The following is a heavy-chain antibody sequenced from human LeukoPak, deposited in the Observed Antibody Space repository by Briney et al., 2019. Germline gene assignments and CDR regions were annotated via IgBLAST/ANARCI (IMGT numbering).Heavy chain of an antibody. J-gene: IGHJ6*02. CDR3: ARDNGTPTEDYGMDV. Sequence: GGSLTLSCAASGFTFSSYSMNWVRQAPGKGLEWVSSISSSSSYIYYADSVKGRFTISRDNAKNSLYLQMNSLRAEDTAVYYCARDNGTPTEDYGMDVWGQGTTVTVSS. CDR2: ISSSSSYI. V-gene: IGHV3-21*01. CDR1: GFTFSSYS. D-gene: IGHD2-8*01.